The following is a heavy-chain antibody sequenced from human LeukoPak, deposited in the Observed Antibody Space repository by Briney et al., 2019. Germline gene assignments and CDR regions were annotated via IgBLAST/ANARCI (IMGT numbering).Heavy chain of an antibody. CDR2: IIPIFGIA. Sequence: SVKVSCKASGGTFSSYAISWVRQAPGQGLEWMGRIIPIFGIANYAQKFQGKVTITADKSTSTAYMELSSLRSEDTAAYYCASDGYSGSYRGSYYWGQGTLVTVSS. J-gene: IGHJ4*02. CDR3: ASDGYSGSYRGSYY. V-gene: IGHV1-69*04. D-gene: IGHD1-26*01. CDR1: GGTFSSYA.